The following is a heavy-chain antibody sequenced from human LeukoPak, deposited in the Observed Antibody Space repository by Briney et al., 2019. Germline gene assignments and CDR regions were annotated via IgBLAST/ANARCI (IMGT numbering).Heavy chain of an antibody. D-gene: IGHD6-6*01. CDR3: ARDGPYSSSSGNVD. CDR2: ISYDGSNK. CDR1: GFTFSSYA. J-gene: IGHJ4*02. Sequence: GRSLRLSCAASGFTFSSYAMHWVRQAPGKGLEWVAVISYDGSNKYYADSVKGRFTISRDNSKNTLYLQMNSLRAEDTAVYYWARDGPYSSSSGNVDWGQGTLVTVSS. V-gene: IGHV3-30*04.